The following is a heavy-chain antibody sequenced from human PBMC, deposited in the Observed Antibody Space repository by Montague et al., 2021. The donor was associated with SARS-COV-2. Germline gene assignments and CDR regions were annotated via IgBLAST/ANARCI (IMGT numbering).Heavy chain of an antibody. V-gene: IGHV4-34*01. CDR2: IYNGGGTNHTGST. Sequence: SETLSLTCAVYGASFSPYYWTWIRQSPGRGLEWIGEIYNGGGTNHTGSTNYNPSHKSRLTISADTSKNQFSLKLTSVAAADTAVYYCARLRDGVVPSPILGVGPYYSYYYMDVWGRGTTVTVSS. CDR1: GASFSPYY. CDR3: ARLRDGVVPSPILGVGPYYSYYYMDV. D-gene: IGHD3-10*01. J-gene: IGHJ6*03.